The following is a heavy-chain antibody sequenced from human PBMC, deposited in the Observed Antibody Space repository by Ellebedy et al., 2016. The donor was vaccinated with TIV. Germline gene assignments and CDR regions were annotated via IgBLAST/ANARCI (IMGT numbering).Heavy chain of an antibody. J-gene: IGHJ4*02. Sequence: GGSLRLSCAASGFTFSSFATHWVRQAPGKGLEWLSVISAGGDNTYNADSVKGRFTITRDNSKNTLFLQMNRLRTEDTAVYYCAKGSSSGFNYDRVGFQYWGQGTLVTVSS. D-gene: IGHD3-22*01. CDR2: ISAGGDNT. CDR1: GFTFSSFA. CDR3: AKGSSSGFNYDRVGFQY. V-gene: IGHV3-23*01.